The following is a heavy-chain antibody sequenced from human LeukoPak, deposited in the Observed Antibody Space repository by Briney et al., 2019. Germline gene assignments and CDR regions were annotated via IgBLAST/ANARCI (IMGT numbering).Heavy chain of an antibody. J-gene: IGHJ3*01. CDR1: GGSLTDGDYY. Sequence: SETLSLTCTVSGGSLTDGDYYWGWVRQPPGTGLQWLATTYEGASLESRVSISVDTPKNQSFLNLIFVTAADTAVYYCANTYTGIDAFHFWGQGTMVTVSS. V-gene: IGHV4-39*07. D-gene: IGHD1-14*01. CDR2: ATT. CDR3: ANTYTGIDAFHF.